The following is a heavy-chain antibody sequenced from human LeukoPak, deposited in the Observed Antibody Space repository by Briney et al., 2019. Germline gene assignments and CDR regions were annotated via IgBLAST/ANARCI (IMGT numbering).Heavy chain of an antibody. CDR3: AKARKVVVPAAYVY. J-gene: IGHJ4*02. CDR2: ISGSGGST. D-gene: IGHD2-2*01. V-gene: IGHV3-23*01. CDR1: GFTFSSYA. Sequence: GGSLRLSCAASGFTFSSYAMSWVPQAPGKGLEWVSAISGSGGSTYYADSVKGRFTISRDNSKNTLYLQMNSLRAEDTAVYYCAKARKVVVPAAYVYWGEGALVTVSS.